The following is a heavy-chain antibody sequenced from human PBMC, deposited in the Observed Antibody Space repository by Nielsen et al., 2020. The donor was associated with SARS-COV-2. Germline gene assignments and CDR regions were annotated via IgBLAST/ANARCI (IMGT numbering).Heavy chain of an antibody. V-gene: IGHV4-59*12. D-gene: IGHD6-19*01. CDR3: ARESGIAVAGTYYGMDV. CDR1: GGSISSYY. CDR2: IYYSGST. J-gene: IGHJ6*02. Sequence: SETLSLTCTVSGGSISSYYWSWIRQPPGKGLEWIGYIYYSGSTNYNPSLKSRVTISVDTSKNQFSLQLNSVTPEDTAVYYCARESGIAVAGTYYGMDVWGQGTTVTVSS.